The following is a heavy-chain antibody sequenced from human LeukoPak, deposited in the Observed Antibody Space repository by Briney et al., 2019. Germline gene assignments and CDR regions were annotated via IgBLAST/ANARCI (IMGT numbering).Heavy chain of an antibody. CDR3: AREGQQLVLNY. CDR1: GFTVSSNY. Sequence: PGGSLRLSCAASGFTVSSNYMSWVRQAPGKGLEGVSVIYSGGRTYYADSVKGRFTISRDNPKNTLYLQMNSRRAEDTAVYYCAREGQQLVLNYWGQGTLVTVSS. CDR2: IYSGGRT. D-gene: IGHD6-13*01. V-gene: IGHV3-53*01. J-gene: IGHJ4*02.